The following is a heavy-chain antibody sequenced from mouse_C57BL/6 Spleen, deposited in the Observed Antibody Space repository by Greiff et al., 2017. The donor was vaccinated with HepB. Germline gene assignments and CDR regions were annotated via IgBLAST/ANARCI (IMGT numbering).Heavy chain of an antibody. CDR1: GFTFSSYA. CDR2: ISDGGSYT. V-gene: IGHV5-4*03. J-gene: IGHJ2*01. D-gene: IGHD2-5*01. CDR3: ARGGIYSNYDYFDY. Sequence: EVMLVESGGGLVKPGGSLKLSCAASGFTFSSYAMSWVRQTPEKRLEWVATISDGGSYTYYPDNVKGRFTISRDNAKNNLYLQMSHLKSEDTAMYYCARGGIYSNYDYFDYWGQGTTLTVSS.